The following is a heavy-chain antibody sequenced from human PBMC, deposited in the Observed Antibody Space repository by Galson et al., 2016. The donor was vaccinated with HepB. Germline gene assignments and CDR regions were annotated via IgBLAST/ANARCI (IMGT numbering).Heavy chain of an antibody. D-gene: IGHD3-22*01. V-gene: IGHV4-30-2*01. CDR1: GGSITSAGYS. CDR3: ARGLTTSGHYYDY. CDR2: IFHTGSA. J-gene: IGHJ4*02. Sequence: TLSLTCAVSGGSITSAGYSWTWIRQPPGKGLEWIGYIFHTGSAYYNPSLRDRVTMSIDRSENHFSLNLSSVTAADTAVYYCARGLTTSGHYYDYWGQGTLVTVSS.